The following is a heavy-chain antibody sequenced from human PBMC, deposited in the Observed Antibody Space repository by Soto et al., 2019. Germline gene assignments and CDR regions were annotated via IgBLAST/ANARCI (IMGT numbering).Heavy chain of an antibody. J-gene: IGHJ6*02. V-gene: IGHV5-10-1*01. Sequence: GESLKISCKGSGYSFTSYWISWVRQMPGKGLEWMGRIDPSDSYTNYSPSFQGHVTISADKSISTAYLQWSSLKASDTDMYYCARQPYSSGWLYYYYGMDVWGQGTTVTVSS. CDR2: IDPSDSYT. CDR3: ARQPYSSGWLYYYYGMDV. D-gene: IGHD6-19*01. CDR1: GYSFTSYW.